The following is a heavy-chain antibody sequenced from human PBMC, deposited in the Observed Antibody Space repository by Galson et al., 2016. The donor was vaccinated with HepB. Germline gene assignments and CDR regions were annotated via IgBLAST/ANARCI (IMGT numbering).Heavy chain of an antibody. V-gene: IGHV1-3*01. J-gene: IGHJ4*02. CDR2: ISAANGDI. Sequence: SVKVSCKASESTFTNYITHWVRQAPGQGLEWLGWISAANGDIKSSEKFEGRVIFSRDTSANTAYMELSSLKSEDTAVYYCATSTSWGSLDNWGQGALVTVSS. CDR3: ATSTSWGSLDN. CDR1: ESTFTNYI. D-gene: IGHD3-16*01.